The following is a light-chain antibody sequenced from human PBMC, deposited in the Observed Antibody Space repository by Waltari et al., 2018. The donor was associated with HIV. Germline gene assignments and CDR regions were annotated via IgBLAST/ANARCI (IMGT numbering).Light chain of an antibody. CDR1: QNIANN. CDR2: GAS. V-gene: IGKV3-15*01. J-gene: IGKJ1*01. Sequence: VVMTQSPATLSVSPEERATLSCRASQNIANNLTWNQQKPGQPPRLLIFGASTRATGIPARFSGSGSGTEFTLTISRLQSEDFAVYYCQQYNKWPWTFGQGTRVEIK. CDR3: QQYNKWPWT.